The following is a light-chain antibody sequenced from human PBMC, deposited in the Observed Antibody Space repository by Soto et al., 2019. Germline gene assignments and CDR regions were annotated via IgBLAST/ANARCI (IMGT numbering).Light chain of an antibody. CDR3: MQALRTSIT. Sequence: DIVMTQSPLSLPVTPGEPASISCRSSQSLLHSNGYNYLDWYLQKPRQSPQLLIYLGSNRASGVPDRFSGSGSGTDFTLKINRVEAEDVGVYYCMQALRTSITFGQGTRLEIK. V-gene: IGKV2-28*01. CDR1: QSLLHSNGYNY. CDR2: LGS. J-gene: IGKJ5*01.